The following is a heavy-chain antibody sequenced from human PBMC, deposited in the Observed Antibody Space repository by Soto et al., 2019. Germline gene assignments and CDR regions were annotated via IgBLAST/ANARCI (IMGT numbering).Heavy chain of an antibody. D-gene: IGHD3-9*01. CDR3: ARDLKPYYDILTGFDP. V-gene: IGHV3-30-3*01. J-gene: IGHJ5*02. CDR2: ISYDGSNK. Sequence: GGSLRLSCAASGFTFSSYAMHWVRQAPGKGLEWVAVISYDGSNKYYADSVKGRFTISRDNSKNTLYLQMNSLRAEDTAVYYCARDLKPYYDILTGFDPWGQGTLVTVSS. CDR1: GFTFSSYA.